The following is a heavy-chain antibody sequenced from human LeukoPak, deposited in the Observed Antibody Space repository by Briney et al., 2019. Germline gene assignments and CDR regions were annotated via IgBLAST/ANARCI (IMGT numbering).Heavy chain of an antibody. Sequence: ASVKVSCKASGYTFTGYYMHWVRQAPGQGLEWMGWINPNSGGTNYAQKFQGRVTMTRDTSISTAYMELSRLRSDDTAVYYCARDRRYSSSWSYYYYGVDVWGQGTTVTVSS. D-gene: IGHD6-13*01. CDR2: INPNSGGT. V-gene: IGHV1-2*02. CDR3: ARDRRYSSSWSYYYYGVDV. CDR1: GYTFTGYY. J-gene: IGHJ6*02.